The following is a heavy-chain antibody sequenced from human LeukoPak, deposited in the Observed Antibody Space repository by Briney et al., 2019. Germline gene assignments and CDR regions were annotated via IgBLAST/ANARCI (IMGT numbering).Heavy chain of an antibody. Sequence: GGSLRLSCAGSGFSFTEAWMSWVRQAPGKGLEWVANIKQDGSEKYYVDSVKGRFTISRDNAKNSLYLQMNSLRAEDTAVYYCARGYGSGWYDYWGQGTLVTVSS. CDR3: ARGYGSGWYDY. V-gene: IGHV3-7*05. J-gene: IGHJ4*02. CDR1: GFSFTEAW. CDR2: IKQDGSEK. D-gene: IGHD6-19*01.